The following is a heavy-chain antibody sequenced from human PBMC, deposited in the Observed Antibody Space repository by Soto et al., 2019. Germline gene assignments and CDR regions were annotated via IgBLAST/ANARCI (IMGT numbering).Heavy chain of an antibody. CDR3: ARAYSSSWYLKY. Sequence: SETLSLTCAVYGGSFSGYYWSWIRQPPGKGLEWIGRIYTSGSTNYNPSLKSRVTMSVDTSKNQFSLKLSSVTAADTAVYYCARAYSSSWYLKYWGQGTLVTVSS. D-gene: IGHD6-13*01. J-gene: IGHJ4*02. V-gene: IGHV4-59*10. CDR1: GGSFSGYY. CDR2: IYTSGST.